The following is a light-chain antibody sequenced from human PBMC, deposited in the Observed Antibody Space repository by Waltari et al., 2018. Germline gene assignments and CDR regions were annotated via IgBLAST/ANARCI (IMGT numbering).Light chain of an antibody. V-gene: IGKV1-33*01. CDR2: DVS. CDR1: QDISNY. CDR3: QQYDHLPIT. J-gene: IGKJ5*01. Sequence: DIQMTQSPSSLSASVGDRVSITCQASQDISNYLNWYQQKPGKAPKLLVYDVSYLETGVPSRFSVSGFGTDFTFTINSLQPEDIATYYCQQYDHLPITFGQGTRLEIK.